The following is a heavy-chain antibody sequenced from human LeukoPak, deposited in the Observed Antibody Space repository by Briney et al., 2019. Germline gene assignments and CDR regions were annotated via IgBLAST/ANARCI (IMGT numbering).Heavy chain of an antibody. CDR3: ARGADGVMVRGVMGPEDY. CDR2: ISAYNGNT. J-gene: IGHJ4*02. V-gene: IGHV1-18*01. Sequence: ASVKVSCKASGYTFTSYGISWVRQAPGQGREWMGWISAYNGNTNYAQKLQGTVTMTTDTSTSTAYMELRSLRSDDTAVYYCARGADGVMVRGVMGPEDYWGQGTLVTVSS. CDR1: GYTFTSYG. D-gene: IGHD3-10*01.